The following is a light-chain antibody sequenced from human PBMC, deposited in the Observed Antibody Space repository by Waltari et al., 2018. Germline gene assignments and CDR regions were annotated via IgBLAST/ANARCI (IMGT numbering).Light chain of an antibody. CDR3: QHYVRLPAT. V-gene: IGKV3-20*01. Sequence: IVLTQSPVTLSLSPGDRATLSCRARQSVSRSLAWYQQKPGQAPKLLIYGASTRATGIPDRFTGSGSGTDFSLTISSLEPEDFAIYFCQHYVRLPATFGQGTKVEIK. J-gene: IGKJ1*01. CDR1: QSVSRS. CDR2: GAS.